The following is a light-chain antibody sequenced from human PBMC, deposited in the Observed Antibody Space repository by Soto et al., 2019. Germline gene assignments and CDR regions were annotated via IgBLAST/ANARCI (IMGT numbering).Light chain of an antibody. CDR3: QQYFFYWT. J-gene: IGKJ1*01. CDR2: KAS. CDR1: QSVDSW. V-gene: IGKV1-5*03. Sequence: DIQMTQSPSTLSASVGDRVTITCRASQSVDSWLAWYQQKPGKAPKLLIYKASSLESGVPSRFSGSVSGTEFSLTIISLQPDDFATYYCQQYFFYWTFGQGTKVEIK.